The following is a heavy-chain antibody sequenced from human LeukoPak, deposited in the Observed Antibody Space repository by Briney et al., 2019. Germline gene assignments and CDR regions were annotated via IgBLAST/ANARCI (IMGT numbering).Heavy chain of an antibody. CDR1: GFTFSSYG. D-gene: IGHD3-22*01. CDR2: IWNDGSNK. J-gene: IGHJ3*02. CDR3: ARIHSLYYYDSSGYGAFDI. Sequence: GRSLRLSCAASGFTFSSYGMHWVRQAPGKGLEWGAVIWNDGSNKYYADSVKGRFTISRDNSKNTLYLQMNSLRAEDTAVYYCARIHSLYYYDSSGYGAFDIWGPGTVVTVSS. V-gene: IGHV3-33*01.